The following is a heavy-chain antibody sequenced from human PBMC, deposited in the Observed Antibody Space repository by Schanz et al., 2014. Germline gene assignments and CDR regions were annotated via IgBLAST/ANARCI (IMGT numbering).Heavy chain of an antibody. J-gene: IGHJ3*02. CDR3: ARGGRGGYPGRVFDI. V-gene: IGHV3-30*04. D-gene: IGHD5-12*01. Sequence: QVQLVESGGGVVQPGRSLRLSCAASGFTFSSYAVHWVRQAPDKGLVWVAVTSSDGSLKYYADSVKGRFTISRDNSRATVYLQMNSMRGEDTAVYYCARGGRGGYPGRVFDIGGQGTMVTASS. CDR1: GFTFSSYA. CDR2: TSSDGSLK.